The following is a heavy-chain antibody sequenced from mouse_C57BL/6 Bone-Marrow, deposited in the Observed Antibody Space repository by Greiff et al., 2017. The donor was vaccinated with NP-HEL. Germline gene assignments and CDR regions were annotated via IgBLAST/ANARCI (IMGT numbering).Heavy chain of an antibody. D-gene: IGHD3-2*02. Sequence: QVQLQQSGPELVKPGASVKISCKASGYSFTSYYIHWVKQRPGQGLEWIGWIYPGSGNTKYNEKFKGKATLTADTSSSTAYMQLSSLTSEDSAVYYCARGNSSPGAYWGQGTLVTVSA. V-gene: IGHV1-66*01. CDR3: ARGNSSPGAY. CDR1: GYSFTSYY. J-gene: IGHJ3*01. CDR2: IYPGSGNT.